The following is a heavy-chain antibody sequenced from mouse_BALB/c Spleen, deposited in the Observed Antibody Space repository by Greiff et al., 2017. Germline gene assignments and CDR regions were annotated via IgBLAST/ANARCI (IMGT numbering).Heavy chain of an antibody. CDR1: GFSLTGYG. CDR3: ARGATARATPFAY. D-gene: IGHD3-2*01. CDR2: IWGDGST. J-gene: IGHJ3*01. V-gene: IGHV2-6-7*02. Sequence: VQLQESGPGLVAPSQSLSITCTVSGFSLTGYGVKWVRQPPGKGLEWLGMIWGDGSTDYNSALKSRLSISKDNSKSQVFLKMNSLQTDDTARYYCARGATARATPFAYWGQGTLVTVSA.